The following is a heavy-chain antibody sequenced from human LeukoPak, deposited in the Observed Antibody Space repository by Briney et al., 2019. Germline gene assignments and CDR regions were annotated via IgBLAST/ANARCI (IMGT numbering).Heavy chain of an antibody. V-gene: IGHV4-39*02. CDR2: IYYSGST. Sequence: PSETLSLTCTVSGGSISSSSYYWGWIRQPPGKGLEWIGSIYYSGSTYYNPSLKSRVTISVDTSKNQFSLKLSSVTAADTAVYYCARERITMVRAPSNYFDYWGQGTLVTVSS. D-gene: IGHD3-10*01. CDR3: ARERITMVRAPSNYFDY. CDR1: GGSISSSSYY. J-gene: IGHJ4*02.